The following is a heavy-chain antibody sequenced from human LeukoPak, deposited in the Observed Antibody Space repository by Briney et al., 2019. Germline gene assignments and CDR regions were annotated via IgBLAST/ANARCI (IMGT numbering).Heavy chain of an antibody. CDR3: AKDGKRITMIGVVRRGHYLDY. CDR1: GFTFSNFA. V-gene: IGHV3-23*01. J-gene: IGHJ4*02. Sequence: GGSLRLSCSASGFTFSNFAMSWVRQAPGKGLEWVSAVSSDGINTYYTDSVKGRFTISRDNSKNTLYLQMNSLRAEDTAVYYCAKDGKRITMIGVVRRGHYLDYWGQGTLVTVSS. CDR2: VSSDGINT. D-gene: IGHD3-22*01.